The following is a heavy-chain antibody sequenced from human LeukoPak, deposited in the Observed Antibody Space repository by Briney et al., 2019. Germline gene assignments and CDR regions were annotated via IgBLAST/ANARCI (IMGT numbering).Heavy chain of an antibody. D-gene: IGHD4-17*01. CDR2: IWYDGNNK. Sequence: SGGSLRLSCAASGFTFSSYAMHWVRQAPGKWLEWVAVIWYDGNNKYYADSVKGRFTISRDNSKNTLSLQMNSLRAEDTAVYYCCRYGDLTHFDYWGQGTLVTVSS. V-gene: IGHV3-33*01. J-gene: IGHJ4*02. CDR1: GFTFSSYA. CDR3: CRYGDLTHFDY.